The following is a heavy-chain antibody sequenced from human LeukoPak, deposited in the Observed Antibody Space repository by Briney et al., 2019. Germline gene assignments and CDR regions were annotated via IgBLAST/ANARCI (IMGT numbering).Heavy chain of an antibody. V-gene: IGHV4-61*08. CDR2: IYYSGST. CDR1: GGSISSGDYY. Sequence: SETLSLTCTVSGGSISSGDYYWSWIRQPPGKGLEWIGYIYYSGSTNYNPSLKSRVTISVDTSKNQFSLKLSSVTAADTAVYYCAYSSGYYSIFQHWGQGTLVTVSS. CDR3: AYSSGYYSIFQH. D-gene: IGHD3-22*01. J-gene: IGHJ1*01.